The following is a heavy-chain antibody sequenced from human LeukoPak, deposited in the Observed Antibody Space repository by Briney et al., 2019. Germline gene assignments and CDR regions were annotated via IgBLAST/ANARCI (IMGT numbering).Heavy chain of an antibody. Sequence: ASVKVSCKASGYTFTSYYMHWVRQAPGQGLEWMGIINPSGGSTSYAQKLQGRVTMTTDTSTSTAYMELRSLRSDDTAVYYCARDVYDSSGYYSEAFDIWGQGTMVTVSS. CDR1: GYTFTSYY. CDR3: ARDVYDSSGYYSEAFDI. CDR2: INPSGGST. V-gene: IGHV1-46*01. J-gene: IGHJ3*02. D-gene: IGHD3-22*01.